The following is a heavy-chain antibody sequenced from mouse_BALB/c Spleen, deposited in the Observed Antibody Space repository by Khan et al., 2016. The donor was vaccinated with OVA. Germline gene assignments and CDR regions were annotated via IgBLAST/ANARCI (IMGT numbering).Heavy chain of an antibody. Sequence: QVQLKQSGPGLVAPSQSLSITCTVSGFSLTDYAVSWIRQPPGKGLEWLGVIWVSGSKYYNSVLKPRLSISKDNSNRQVFLKMNRLQTDDTAMYFCARDPPYYSMDYWGQGTSVTVSS. CDR3: ARDPPYYSMDY. CDR2: IWVSGSK. CDR1: GFSLTDYA. J-gene: IGHJ4*01. V-gene: IGHV2-6-5*01.